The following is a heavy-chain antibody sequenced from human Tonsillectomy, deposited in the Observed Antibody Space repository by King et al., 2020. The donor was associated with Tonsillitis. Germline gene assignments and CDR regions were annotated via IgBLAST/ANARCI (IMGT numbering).Heavy chain of an antibody. D-gene: IGHD3-3*01. V-gene: IGHV1-69*04. Sequence: QLVQSGAEVKKPGSSVKVSCKASGGTFSSYAFSWVRQAPGQGLEWMGRIIPILGIANYAQKFQGRVTITADNSTSTAYMELSSLRSEDTSVYYCATGDFWDQYYYYMDVWGKGTTVTVSS. CDR1: GGTFSSYA. CDR2: IIPILGIA. CDR3: ATGDFWDQYYYYMDV. J-gene: IGHJ6*03.